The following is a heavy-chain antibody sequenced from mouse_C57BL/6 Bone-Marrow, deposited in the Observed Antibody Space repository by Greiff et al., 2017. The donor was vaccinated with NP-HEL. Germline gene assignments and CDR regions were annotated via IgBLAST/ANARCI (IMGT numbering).Heavy chain of an antibody. Sequence: EVNVVESEGGLVQPGSSMKLSCTASGFTFSDYYMAWVRQVPEKGLEWVANINYDGSSTYYLDSLKSRFIISRDNAKNILYLQMSSLKSEDTATYYCARDGDGYLWYFDVWGTGTTVTVSS. CDR2: INYDGSST. D-gene: IGHD2-3*01. J-gene: IGHJ1*03. V-gene: IGHV5-16*01. CDR1: GFTFSDYY. CDR3: ARDGDGYLWYFDV.